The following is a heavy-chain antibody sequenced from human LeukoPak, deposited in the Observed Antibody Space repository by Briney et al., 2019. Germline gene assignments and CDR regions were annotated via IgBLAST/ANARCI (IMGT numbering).Heavy chain of an antibody. CDR3: AREVVVPAATFDY. CDR1: GPFLKTYY. CDR2: IYDSGNT. Sequence: SETLSLTCTVSGPFLKTYYWSWIRQVPGKGLEWIGHIYDSGNTNYNPSLKSRVTILADTSKSQFSLKLNSVTAADTAVYYCAREVVVPAATFDYWGQGTLVTVPS. V-gene: IGHV4-59*01. D-gene: IGHD2-2*01. J-gene: IGHJ4*02.